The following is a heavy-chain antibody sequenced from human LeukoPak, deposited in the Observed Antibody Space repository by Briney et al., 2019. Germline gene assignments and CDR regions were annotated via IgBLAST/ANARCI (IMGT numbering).Heavy chain of an antibody. D-gene: IGHD2-21*01. CDR2: ILYDGSDK. J-gene: IGHJ6*02. CDR1: GFTFSSYA. Sequence: PGGSLRLSCAASGFTFSSYAIHWVRQAPGKGLEWVTVILYDGSDKYYADSVKGRFTISRDNSKNTLYLQMNSLRPEDTAVYYCARAYCDASTCYGMDVWGQGTTVTVSS. CDR3: ARAYCDASTCYGMDV. V-gene: IGHV3-30-3*01.